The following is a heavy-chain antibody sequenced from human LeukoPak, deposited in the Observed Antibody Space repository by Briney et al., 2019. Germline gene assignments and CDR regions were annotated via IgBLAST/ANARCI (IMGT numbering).Heavy chain of an antibody. Sequence: ASVKVSCTASGGTFSSYAISWVRQAAGQGLEWMGRIIPILGIANYAQKFQGRVTITADKSTSTAYMELSSLRSEDTAVYYCARDSATVVTPRGMDVWGQGTTVTVSS. CDR2: IIPILGIA. D-gene: IGHD4-23*01. CDR1: GGTFSSYA. V-gene: IGHV1-69*04. CDR3: ARDSATVVTPRGMDV. J-gene: IGHJ6*02.